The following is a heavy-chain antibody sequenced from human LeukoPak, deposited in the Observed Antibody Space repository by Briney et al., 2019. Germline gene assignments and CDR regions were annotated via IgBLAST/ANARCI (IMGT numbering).Heavy chain of an antibody. J-gene: IGHJ3*02. CDR3: AKGPYYHDSSAYHYGAFDI. D-gene: IGHD3-22*01. Sequence: GGSLRLSCAASGFTFSSYAMSRVRQAPGKGLEWVSTISGRGGSTYHADSVKGRFTISRDNSKNTLYLQMNSLRAEDTAVYYCAKGPYYHDSSAYHYGAFDIWGQGTMVTVSS. V-gene: IGHV3-23*01. CDR2: ISGRGGST. CDR1: GFTFSSYA.